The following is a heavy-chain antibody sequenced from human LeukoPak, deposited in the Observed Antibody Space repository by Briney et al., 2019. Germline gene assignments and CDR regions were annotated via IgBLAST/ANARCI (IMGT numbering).Heavy chain of an antibody. Sequence: GGSLRLSCAASGFTFSSYEMNWVRDAPGKGLEWVSKISSTGSTINYADSVKGRFTISRDNAKNSLYLQTNSLRAEDTAVYYCARDRSRNYSCDYWGQGTLVSVSS. D-gene: IGHD2-2*01. J-gene: IGHJ4*02. CDR2: ISSTGSTI. CDR3: ARDRSRNYSCDY. V-gene: IGHV3-48*03. CDR1: GFTFSSYE.